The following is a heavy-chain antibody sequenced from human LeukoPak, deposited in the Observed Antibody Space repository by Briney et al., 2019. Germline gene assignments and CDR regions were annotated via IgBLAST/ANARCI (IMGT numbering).Heavy chain of an antibody. Sequence: GGSLRLSCAASGFTFGDHAMSWVRQAPGKGLEWVGFIRSKAYRGTTEYAASVQGRFTISRDDSKSIVYLEMNSLQTEDTAVYYCTGGPIQLWIHNGMDVWGQGTTVTVSS. CDR1: GFTFGDHA. D-gene: IGHD5-24*01. CDR2: IRSKAYRGTT. J-gene: IGHJ6*02. CDR3: TGGPIQLWIHNGMDV. V-gene: IGHV3-49*04.